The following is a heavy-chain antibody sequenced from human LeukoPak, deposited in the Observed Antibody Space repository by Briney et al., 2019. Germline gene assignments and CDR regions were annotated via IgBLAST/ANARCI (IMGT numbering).Heavy chain of an antibody. J-gene: IGHJ4*02. D-gene: IGHD5/OR15-5a*01. CDR2: IYCKDGAT. CDR1: GYTFSDYY. Sequence: ASVKVSCKASGYTFSDYYIYWVRQAPGQGLEWMGWIYCKDGATKYAEKFEGRVTMTRDTSIDTVYMELSGLTSDDTAVFYCARDGVSVMPEFDFWGQGTLVTVSP. V-gene: IGHV1-2*02. CDR3: ARDGVSVMPEFDF.